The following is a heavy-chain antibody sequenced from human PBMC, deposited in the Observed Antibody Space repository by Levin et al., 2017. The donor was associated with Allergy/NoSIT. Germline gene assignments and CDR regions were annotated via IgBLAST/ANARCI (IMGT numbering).Heavy chain of an antibody. V-gene: IGHV3-9*01. J-gene: IGHJ6*02. CDR1: GFSFHGCA. CDR2: ISWNSGNI. D-gene: IGHD3-10*01. Sequence: SLKISCAASGFSFHGCAMHWVRQAPGKGLEWVSGISWNSGNIVYADSVKGRFTVSRDNAKNSLILQMNSLKPEDTAFYYCAKDITARGYYYGLDVWGQGTTVTVSS. CDR3: AKDITARGYYYGLDV.